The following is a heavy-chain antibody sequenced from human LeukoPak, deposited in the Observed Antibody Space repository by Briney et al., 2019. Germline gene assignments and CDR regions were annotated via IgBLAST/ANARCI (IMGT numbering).Heavy chain of an antibody. D-gene: IGHD1-1*01. Sequence: GSLRLSCSVSGYSISSGYYWGWIRQPPGKGLEWIGSIYYHENTYYNSSLKSRVTISVDTSKNQFSLKLNSVTAADTAVYFCARRAYSAAYWKHFDYWGQGTLVTVSS. V-gene: IGHV4-38-2*02. CDR3: ARRAYSAAYWKHFDY. J-gene: IGHJ4*02. CDR2: IYYHENT. CDR1: GYSISSGYY.